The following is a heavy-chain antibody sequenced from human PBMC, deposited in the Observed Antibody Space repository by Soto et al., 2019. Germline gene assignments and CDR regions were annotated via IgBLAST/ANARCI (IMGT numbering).Heavy chain of an antibody. CDR3: AKRGFYGGNSHFDY. V-gene: IGHV3-23*01. J-gene: IGHJ4*02. Sequence: PGGSLRLSCAASGFIFSSYAMSWVRQAPGKGLEWVSAISGSGGSTYYADSVKGRFTISRDNSKNTLYLQMNSLRAEDTAVYYCAKRGFYGGNSHFDYWGQGTLVTVSS. CDR2: ISGSGGST. D-gene: IGHD4-17*01. CDR1: GFIFSSYA.